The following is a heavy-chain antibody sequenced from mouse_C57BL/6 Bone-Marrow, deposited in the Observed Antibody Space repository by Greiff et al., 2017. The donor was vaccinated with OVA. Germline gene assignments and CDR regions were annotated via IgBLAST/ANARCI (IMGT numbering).Heavy chain of an antibody. Sequence: VQLQQSGAELVKPGASVKLSCKASGYTFTSYWMHWVKQRPGRGLEWIGRIEPNSGGTKYNEKFKSKATLTVDKPSSTAYMQLSSLTSEDSAVYYCARHYYGSGFDYWGQGTTLTVSS. CDR2: IEPNSGGT. CDR1: GYTFTSYW. J-gene: IGHJ2*01. D-gene: IGHD1-1*01. CDR3: ARHYYGSGFDY. V-gene: IGHV1-72*01.